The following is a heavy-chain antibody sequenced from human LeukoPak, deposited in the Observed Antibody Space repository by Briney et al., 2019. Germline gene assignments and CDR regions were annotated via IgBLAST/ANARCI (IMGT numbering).Heavy chain of an antibody. V-gene: IGHV3-74*01. CDR1: GFTFSNYW. Sequence: GGSLRLSCAASGFTFSNYWMHWVRQAPGKGLVWVSRINIDGSGTNYADSVKGRFTISRDDAKNTLYLQMNSLRAEDTAVYYCARVGSSSSWYVLSYFDYWGQGTLVTVSS. CDR3: ARVGSSSSWYVLSYFDY. D-gene: IGHD6-13*01. CDR2: INIDGSGT. J-gene: IGHJ4*02.